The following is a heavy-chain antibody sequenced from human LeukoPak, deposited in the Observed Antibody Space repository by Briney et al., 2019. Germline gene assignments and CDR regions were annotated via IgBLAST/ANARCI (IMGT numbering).Heavy chain of an antibody. CDR1: GFTFSSYD. D-gene: IGHD6-19*01. CDR2: IRPSGDST. J-gene: IGHJ4*02. V-gene: IGHV3-23*01. Sequence: GGSLRLSCAASGFTFSSYDMTWVRQAPGRGLEWVSSIRPSGDSTYYGDSVKGRFTISRDNSKNTVYLQMNNMRAEDTAIYYCAKEWGAVAVNWGQGTLVTVSS. CDR3: AKEWGAVAVN.